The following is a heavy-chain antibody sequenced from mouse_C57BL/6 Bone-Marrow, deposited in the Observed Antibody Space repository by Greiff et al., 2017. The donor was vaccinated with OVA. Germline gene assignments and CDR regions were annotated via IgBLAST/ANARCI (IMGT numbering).Heavy chain of an antibody. CDR1: GYTFTSYW. CDR2: IDPSDSET. J-gene: IGHJ2*01. Sequence: VQLQQPGAELVRPGSSVKLSCKASGYTFTSYWMHWVKQRPIQGLEWIGNIDPSDSETHYNQKFKDKATLTVDKSSSTAYMQLSSLTSEDSAVDYCAIITTVVANDYWGQGTTLTVSS. CDR3: AIITTVVANDY. V-gene: IGHV1-52*01. D-gene: IGHD1-1*01.